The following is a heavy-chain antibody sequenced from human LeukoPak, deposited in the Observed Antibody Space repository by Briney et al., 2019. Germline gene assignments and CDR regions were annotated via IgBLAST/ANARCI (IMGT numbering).Heavy chain of an antibody. Sequence: GGSLKLSCAASGFTFSGSAIHCVRQSSGKGLEWVGQIDKKDKGYATATAYAASVKGRFTISRDDSINTAYLQMKSLKTEDTALYYCTRDSGTYNWFDPWGQGTLVTVSS. V-gene: IGHV3-73*01. D-gene: IGHD1-26*01. J-gene: IGHJ5*02. CDR2: IDKKDKGYATAT. CDR1: GFTFSGSA. CDR3: TRDSGTYNWFDP.